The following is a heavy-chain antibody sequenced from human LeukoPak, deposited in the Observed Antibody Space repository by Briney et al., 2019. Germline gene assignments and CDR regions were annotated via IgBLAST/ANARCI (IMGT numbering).Heavy chain of an antibody. D-gene: IGHD1-20*01. V-gene: IGHV5-51*01. CDR1: GSSFTSYW. CDR3: ARQNKRYNWNDVCFDY. J-gene: IGHJ4*02. CDR2: IYPGDSDT. Sequence: GESLKISCKGSGSSFTSYWIGWVRQMPGKGLEWMGIIYPGDSDTRYSPSFQGQVTISADKSISTSYLQWSSLKASDTAMYYCARQNKRYNWNDVCFDYWGQGTLVTVSS.